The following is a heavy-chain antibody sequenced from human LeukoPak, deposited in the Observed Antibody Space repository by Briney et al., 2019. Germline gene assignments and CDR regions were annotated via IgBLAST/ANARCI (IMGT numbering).Heavy chain of an antibody. D-gene: IGHD3-10*01. CDR1: GYTFTGYY. Sequence: ASVKVSCKASGYTFTGYYMHWVRQAPGQGLEWMGWINPNSGGTNYAQKFQGRVTMTRDMSISTAYMELSRLRSDDTAVYYCARMGRKRYYGSGSVDYWGQGTLVTVSS. V-gene: IGHV1-2*02. J-gene: IGHJ4*02. CDR2: INPNSGGT. CDR3: ARMGRKRYYGSGSVDY.